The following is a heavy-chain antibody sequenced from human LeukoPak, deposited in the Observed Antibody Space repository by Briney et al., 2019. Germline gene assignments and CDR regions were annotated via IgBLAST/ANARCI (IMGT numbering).Heavy chain of an antibody. D-gene: IGHD2-2*01. CDR1: GFTVSSNY. CDR3: ARETDIVVVPAPSDAFDI. V-gene: IGHV3-48*01. CDR2: ISSSSSTI. J-gene: IGHJ3*02. Sequence: GGSLRLSCAASGFTVSSNYMSWVRQAPGKGLEWVSYISSSSSTIYYADSVKGRFTISRDNAKNSLYLQMNSLRAEDTAVYYCARETDIVVVPAPSDAFDIWGQGTMVTVSS.